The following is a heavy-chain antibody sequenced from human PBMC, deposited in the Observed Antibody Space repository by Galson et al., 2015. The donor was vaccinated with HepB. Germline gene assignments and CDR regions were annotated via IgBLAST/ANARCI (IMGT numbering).Heavy chain of an antibody. J-gene: IGHJ4*02. V-gene: IGHV3-64D*06. D-gene: IGHD6-13*01. CDR2: INSNGGYT. Sequence: SLRLSCAASGFTFSSYAMHWVRQAPGKGLEYVSLINSNGGYTYYADSVKGRFSISRDNSKNTLYLQMSSLRAEDTAVYYCVKAGRIATSPLAFWGPGALVTVS. CDR3: VKAGRIATSPLAF. CDR1: GFTFSSYA.